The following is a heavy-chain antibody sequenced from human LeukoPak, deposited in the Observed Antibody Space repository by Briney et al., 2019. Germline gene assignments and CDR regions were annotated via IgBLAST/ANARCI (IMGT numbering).Heavy chain of an antibody. V-gene: IGHV4-59*01. CDR1: GGSLSSYY. CDR2: IYYSGST. Sequence: SETLSLTCTVSGGSLSSYYWSWIRQPPGKGLEWIGYIYYSGSTNYNPSLKSRVTISVDTSKNQFSLKLSSVTAADTAVYYCARGLGYYGSWGYYYYGMDVWGQGTTVTVSS. D-gene: IGHD3-10*01. CDR3: ARGLGYYGSWGYYYYGMDV. J-gene: IGHJ6*02.